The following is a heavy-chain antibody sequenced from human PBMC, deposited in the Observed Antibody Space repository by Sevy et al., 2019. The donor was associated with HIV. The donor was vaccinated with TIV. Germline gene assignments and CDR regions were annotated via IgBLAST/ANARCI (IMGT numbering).Heavy chain of an antibody. D-gene: IGHD2-8*01. CDR2: IGPDGRGT. Sequence: GGSLRLSCVVSGFIPFTFSNYWIHWVRQGPGKGLVWVSRIGPDGRGTTYADSVKGRFSVSRDNAKNSLNLQMNSLRAEDTAVYYCTRNGGAFDNGFDPWGQGTLVTVSS. V-gene: IGHV3-74*01. CDR1: GFIPFTFSNYW. CDR3: TRNGGAFDNGFDP. J-gene: IGHJ5*02.